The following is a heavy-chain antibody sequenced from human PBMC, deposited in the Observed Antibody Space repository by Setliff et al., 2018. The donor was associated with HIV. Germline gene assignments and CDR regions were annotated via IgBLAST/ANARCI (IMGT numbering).Heavy chain of an antibody. J-gene: IGHJ6*03. CDR2: ITSGGST. Sequence: GGSLRLSCAASGFTFSSYAMSWVRQTPETGLEWVSIITSGGSTYYADSANGRFTISRDNDRNSLYLQMNGLRAEDTAVYYCARGPTTVTNYYYYYMDVWGKGTTVTVSS. CDR1: GFTFSSYA. V-gene: IGHV3-23*01. CDR3: ARGPTTVTNYYYYYMDV. D-gene: IGHD4-17*01.